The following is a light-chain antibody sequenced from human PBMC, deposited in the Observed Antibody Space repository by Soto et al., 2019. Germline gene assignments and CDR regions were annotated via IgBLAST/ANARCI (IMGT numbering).Light chain of an antibody. CDR1: SGHSSYA. CDR3: QTWGTGVHV. V-gene: IGLV4-69*01. J-gene: IGLJ3*02. CDR2: LNSDGSH. Sequence: QLVLTQSPSASASLGASVKLTCTLSSGHSSYAIAWHQQQPEKGPRYLMRLNSDGSHSKGDGTPDRFSGSSSGAERYLTISGLQSEDEADYYCQTWGTGVHVFGGGTKLTVL.